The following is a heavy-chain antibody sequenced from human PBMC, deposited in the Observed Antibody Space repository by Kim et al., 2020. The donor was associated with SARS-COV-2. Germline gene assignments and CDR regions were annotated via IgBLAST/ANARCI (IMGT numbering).Heavy chain of an antibody. D-gene: IGHD1-1*01. V-gene: IGHV1-2*02. CDR2: GGT. J-gene: IGHJ4*02. Sequence: GGTNYAQKFQGRVTMTRDTSISTAYMELSRLRSDDTAVYYCARGRNQIINWGQGTLVTVSS. CDR3: ARGRNQIIN.